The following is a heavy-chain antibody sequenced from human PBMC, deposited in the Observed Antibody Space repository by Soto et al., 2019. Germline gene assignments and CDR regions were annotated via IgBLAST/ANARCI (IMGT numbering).Heavy chain of an antibody. Sequence: GASVKVSCKASGYTFTSYGISWVRQAPGQGLEWMGWISAYNGNTNYAQKLQGRVTMTTDTSTSTAYMELRSLRSDDTAVYYCAIGVTYYDILTSYSPYNWFDPWGQGTLVTVSS. CDR3: AIGVTYYDILTSYSPYNWFDP. CDR2: ISAYNGNT. CDR1: GYTFTSYG. D-gene: IGHD3-9*01. V-gene: IGHV1-18*01. J-gene: IGHJ5*02.